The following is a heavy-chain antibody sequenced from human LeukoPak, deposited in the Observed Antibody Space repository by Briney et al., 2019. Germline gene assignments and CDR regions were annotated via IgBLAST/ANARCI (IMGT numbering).Heavy chain of an antibody. V-gene: IGHV1-3*01. CDR2: INGGNGNT. D-gene: IGHD3-22*01. CDR3: ARVDSNYYYYHGMDV. Sequence: GASVKVSCKASGYTFTSYAMHWVRQAPGQRLEWMGWINGGNGNTKYSQKFQGRVTITRDTSASTAYMELSSLRSEDTAVYYCARVDSNYYYYHGMDVWGQGTTVTVSS. CDR1: GYTFTSYA. J-gene: IGHJ6*02.